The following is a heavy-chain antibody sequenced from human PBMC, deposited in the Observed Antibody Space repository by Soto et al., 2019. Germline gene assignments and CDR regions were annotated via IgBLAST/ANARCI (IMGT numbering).Heavy chain of an antibody. D-gene: IGHD3-3*01. CDR1: GFTFSIYE. CDR2: ISSSGSTI. Sequence: GGALRLSCADSGFTFSIYEMNWVRQAPGKGLEWVSYISSSGSTIYYADSVKGRFTISRDNAKNSLYLQMNSLRAEDTAVYYCARDRLTIFGVVIQGMDVWGQGTTVPVSS. V-gene: IGHV3-48*03. CDR3: ARDRLTIFGVVIQGMDV. J-gene: IGHJ6*02.